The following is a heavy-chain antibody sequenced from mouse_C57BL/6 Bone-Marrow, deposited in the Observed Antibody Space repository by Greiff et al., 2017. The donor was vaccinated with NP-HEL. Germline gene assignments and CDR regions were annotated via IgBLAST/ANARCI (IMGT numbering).Heavy chain of an antibody. J-gene: IGHJ3*01. V-gene: IGHV5-9-1*02. Sequence: EVHLVESGEGLVKPGGSLKLSCAASGFTFSSYAMSWVRQTPEKRLEWVAYISSGGDYIYYADTVKGRFTISRDNARNTLYLQMSSLKSEDTAMYYCTRDNNEWFAYWGQGTLVTVSA. CDR2: ISSGGDYI. CDR1: GFTFSSYA. D-gene: IGHD1-3*01. CDR3: TRDNNEWFAY.